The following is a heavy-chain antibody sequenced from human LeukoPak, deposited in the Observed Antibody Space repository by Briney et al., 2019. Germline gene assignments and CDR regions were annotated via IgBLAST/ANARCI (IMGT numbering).Heavy chain of an antibody. CDR1: GFTFSSYA. V-gene: IGHV3-23*01. CDR2: ISGSGGST. CDR3: AKDRLPDYGDYVQPVDY. Sequence: PGGSLRLSCAASGFTFSSYAMSWVRQAPGKGLEWVSAISGSGGSTYYADSVKGRFTISRDNSKNTLYLQMNSLRAEDTAVYYCAKDRLPDYGDYVQPVDYWGQGTLVTVSS. J-gene: IGHJ4*02. D-gene: IGHD4-17*01.